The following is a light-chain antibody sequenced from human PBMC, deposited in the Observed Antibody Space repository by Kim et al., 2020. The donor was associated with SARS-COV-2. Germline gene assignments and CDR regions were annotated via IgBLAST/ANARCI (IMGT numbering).Light chain of an antibody. CDR2: EVS. Sequence: VSGSPGQSITISCTGTSSDGGSYNLVSWYQQHPGKAPKLMIYEVSKRPSGVSNRFSGSKSGNTASLTISGLQAEDEADYYGCSHGVFGGGTKLTVL. J-gene: IGLJ2*01. CDR1: SSDGGSYNL. V-gene: IGLV2-23*02. CDR3: CSHGV.